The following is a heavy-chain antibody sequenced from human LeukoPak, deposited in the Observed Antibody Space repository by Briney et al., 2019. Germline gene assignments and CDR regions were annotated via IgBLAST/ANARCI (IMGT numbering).Heavy chain of an antibody. Sequence: GGSLRLSCTASGFTFSTYGMHWVRQAPGKGLEWVTLISYDGSTKYYSDSVKGRFTLSRDNSKNTLYLQMNSLRAEDTAVYYCAKVRLRGYFDTGGFEFDYWGQGTLVTVSS. CDR1: GFTFSTYG. CDR2: ISYDGSTK. D-gene: IGHD3-22*01. J-gene: IGHJ4*02. CDR3: AKVRLRGYFDTGGFEFDY. V-gene: IGHV3-30*18.